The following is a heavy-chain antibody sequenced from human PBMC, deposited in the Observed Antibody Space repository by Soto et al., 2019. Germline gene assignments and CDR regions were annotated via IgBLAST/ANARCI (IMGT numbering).Heavy chain of an antibody. CDR2: ISGSGGST. Sequence: GGSLRLSCAASGFTFSSYAMSWVRQAPGKGLEWVSAISGSGGSTYYADSVKGRFTISRDNSKNTLYLQMNSLRAEDTAVYYCAKDPLGQLELRREYYFDYWGQGTLVTVSS. CDR1: GFTFSSYA. D-gene: IGHD1-7*01. J-gene: IGHJ4*02. CDR3: AKDPLGQLELRREYYFDY. V-gene: IGHV3-23*01.